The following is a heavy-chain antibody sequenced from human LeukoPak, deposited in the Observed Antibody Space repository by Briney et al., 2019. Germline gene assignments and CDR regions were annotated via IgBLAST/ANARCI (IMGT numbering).Heavy chain of an antibody. CDR1: GFTFSCYG. D-gene: IGHD5-12*01. V-gene: IGHV3-30*02. Sequence: PGGSLRLSCAASGFTFSCYGMHWVRQAPGKGLEWVAFIRYDGSNKYYADSVKGRFTISRDNSKNTLYLQMNSLRAEDTSVYYCAKAGGWLRAQRYFDHWGQGTLVTVSS. CDR2: IRYDGSNK. J-gene: IGHJ4*02. CDR3: AKAGGWLRAQRYFDH.